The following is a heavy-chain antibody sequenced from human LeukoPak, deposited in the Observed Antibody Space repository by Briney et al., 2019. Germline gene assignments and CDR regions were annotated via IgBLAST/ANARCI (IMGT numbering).Heavy chain of an antibody. CDR3: ARDRVVVATTTSPYWYFDL. CDR1: GFTFSDYY. J-gene: IGHJ2*01. V-gene: IGHV3-11*01. D-gene: IGHD2-15*01. Sequence: PGGSLRLSCAASGFTFSDYYMSWIRQAPGKGLEWVSYISSSGTTIYYADSVKGRFTISRDNAKNSLFLRMNSLRVEDTALYYCARDRVVVATTTSPYWYFDLWGRGTRVTVSS. CDR2: ISSSGTTI.